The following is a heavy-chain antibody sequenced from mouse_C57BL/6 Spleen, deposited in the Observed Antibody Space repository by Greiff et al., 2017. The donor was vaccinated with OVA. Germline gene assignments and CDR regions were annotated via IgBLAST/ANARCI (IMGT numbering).Heavy chain of an antibody. J-gene: IGHJ3*01. Sequence: VQLQQSGPELVKPGASVKIPCKASGYTFTDYNMDWVKQSHGKSLEWIGDINPNNGGTIYNQKFKGKATLTVDKSSSTAYMELRSLTSEDTAVYYCARSRDYDRSAWFAYWGQGTLVTVSA. D-gene: IGHD2-4*01. CDR2: INPNNGGT. V-gene: IGHV1-18*01. CDR3: ARSRDYDRSAWFAY. CDR1: GYTFTDYN.